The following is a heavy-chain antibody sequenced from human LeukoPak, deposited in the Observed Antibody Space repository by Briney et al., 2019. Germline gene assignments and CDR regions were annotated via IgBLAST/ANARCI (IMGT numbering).Heavy chain of an antibody. CDR1: GYTFTSYY. Sequence: ASVKVSCKASGYTFTSYYMHWVRQATGQGLEWMGIINPSGGSTSYAQKFQGRVTMTRDTSTSTVYMELSSLRSEDTAVYYCARDSPIGGSYYGGLGYWGQGTLVTVSS. J-gene: IGHJ4*02. D-gene: IGHD1-26*01. CDR3: ARDSPIGGSYYGGLGY. V-gene: IGHV1-46*01. CDR2: INPSGGST.